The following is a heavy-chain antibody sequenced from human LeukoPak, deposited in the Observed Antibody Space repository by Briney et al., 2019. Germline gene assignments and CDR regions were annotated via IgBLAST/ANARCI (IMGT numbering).Heavy chain of an antibody. CDR2: ISGSGGST. J-gene: IGHJ5*02. CDR3: AKSGVALRFLEWAPGLVWFDP. Sequence: GGSLRLSCAASGFTFSSYAMSWVRQAPGKGLEWVSAISGSGGSTYYADSVKGRFTISRDNSKNTLYLQMNSLRAEDTAVYYCAKSGVALRFLEWAPGLVWFDPWGQGTLVTVSS. V-gene: IGHV3-23*01. D-gene: IGHD3-3*01. CDR1: GFTFSSYA.